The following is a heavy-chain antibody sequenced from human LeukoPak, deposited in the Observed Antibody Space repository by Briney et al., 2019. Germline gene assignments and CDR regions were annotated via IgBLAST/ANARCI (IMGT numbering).Heavy chain of an antibody. V-gene: IGHV3-48*02. CDR3: ARGTTVNDY. J-gene: IGHJ4*02. CDR2: ISSSSTNM. D-gene: IGHD4-11*01. CDR1: GFIFSTYS. Sequence: GGSLRLSCAASGFIFSTYSMNWVRQAPRKRLEWVSYISSSSTNMYYADSVKGRFTISRDNAKNSLYLQMNSLRDEDTAVYFCARGTTVNDYWGQGTLVTVSS.